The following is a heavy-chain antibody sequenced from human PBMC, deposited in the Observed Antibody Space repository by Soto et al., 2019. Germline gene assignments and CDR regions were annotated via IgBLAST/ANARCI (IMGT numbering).Heavy chain of an antibody. Sequence: ASVKVSCKTSGCTFTNYHVHWVRQAPGQGLEWMGAINPNGGSTTYAQHLQGRVTMTSDSSTSTVYMEMGSLRSDDSAVYYCALPKNTLGWYNFWGQGTLVTVSS. J-gene: IGHJ4*02. CDR1: GCTFTNYH. D-gene: IGHD6-19*01. CDR3: ALPKNTLGWYNF. CDR2: INPNGGST. V-gene: IGHV1-46*01.